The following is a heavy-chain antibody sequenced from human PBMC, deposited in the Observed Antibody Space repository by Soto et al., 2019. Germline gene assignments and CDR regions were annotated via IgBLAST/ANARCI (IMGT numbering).Heavy chain of an antibody. V-gene: IGHV3-30*18. D-gene: IGHD3-3*01. CDR1: GFTFSSYA. Sequence: QVQLVESGGGVVQPGRSLRLSCAASGFTFSSYAMHWVRQTPDKGLEWVAFLSYDGSHNYYADSVKGRFTISRDNSKNTLYLQMNSLGVEDTAVYYCAKDRSTIFGVVTYYFDYWGQGTLVTVSS. CDR3: AKDRSTIFGVVTYYFDY. J-gene: IGHJ4*02. CDR2: LSYDGSHN.